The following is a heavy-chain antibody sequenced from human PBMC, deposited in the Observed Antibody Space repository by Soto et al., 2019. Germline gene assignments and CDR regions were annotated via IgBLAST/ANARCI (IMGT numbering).Heavy chain of an antibody. V-gene: IGHV1-24*01. J-gene: IGHJ3*02. Sequence: ASVKVSCKVSGYTLTELSMHWVRQAPGKGLEWMGGFDPEDGETIYAQKFQGRVTMTEDTSTDTAYMELSSLRSEDTAVYYCAKTFQPYRGNSFGAFDIWGQGTMVTVSS. CDR3: AKTFQPYRGNSFGAFDI. D-gene: IGHD2-21*02. CDR1: GYTLTELS. CDR2: FDPEDGET.